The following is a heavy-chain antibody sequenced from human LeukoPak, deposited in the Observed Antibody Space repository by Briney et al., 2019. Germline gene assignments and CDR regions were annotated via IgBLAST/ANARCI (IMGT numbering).Heavy chain of an antibody. V-gene: IGHV4-59*02. J-gene: IGHJ3*02. CDR3: ARLYSYGPGGAFDI. D-gene: IGHD5-18*01. Sequence: SETLSLTCTVSGGSVSSYYWSWIRQPPGKGLEWIGYIYYSGSTNYNPSLKSRVTISVDTSKNQFSLKLSSVTAADTAVYYCARLYSYGPGGAFDIWAKGQWSPSLQ. CDR1: GGSVSSYY. CDR2: IYYSGST.